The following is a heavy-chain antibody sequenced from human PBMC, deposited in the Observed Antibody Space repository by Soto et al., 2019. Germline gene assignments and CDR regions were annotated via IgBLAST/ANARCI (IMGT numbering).Heavy chain of an antibody. CDR1: EGTFSSYA. J-gene: IGHJ6*02. D-gene: IGHD3-9*01. Sequence: QVQLVQSGAEVKKPGSSVKVSCKASEGTFSSYAISWVRQAPGQGLEWMGGIIPIFGKANYAQKFQGRVTITADESTSTAYMELSSLRSEDTAVYYCARHRYILTGIDYYCYGMDVWGQGTTVTVSS. CDR3: ARHRYILTGIDYYCYGMDV. CDR2: IIPIFGKA. V-gene: IGHV1-69*01.